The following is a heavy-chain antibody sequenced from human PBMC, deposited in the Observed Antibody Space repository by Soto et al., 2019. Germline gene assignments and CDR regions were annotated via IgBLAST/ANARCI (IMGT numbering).Heavy chain of an antibody. J-gene: IGHJ5*02. CDR1: GGSISSYY. V-gene: IGHV4-59*01. CDR3: ARAPLGVPAPLLDP. CDR2: IYYSGST. D-gene: IGHD2-2*01. Sequence: SETLSLTCTVSGGSISSYYWSWIRQPPGKGLEWIGYIYYSGSTNYNPSLKSRVTISVDTSKNQFSLKLSSVTAADTAVYYCARAPLGVPAPLLDPWGQGILVTVSS.